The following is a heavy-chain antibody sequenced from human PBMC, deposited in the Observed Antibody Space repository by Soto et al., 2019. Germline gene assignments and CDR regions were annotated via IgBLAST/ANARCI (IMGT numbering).Heavy chain of an antibody. CDR3: ARRDSGGFYRFFDS. CDR1: GASLSTNP. V-gene: IGHV1-69*06. J-gene: IGHJ4*02. D-gene: IGHD2-15*01. CDR2: TGSGTGPG. Sequence: SVKVSCQASGASLSTNPLRWLRQAPGQGLEWMGGTGSGTGPGNHAQKFQGRLTVTADKSTSTVYMELTNLSSEDTAVYYCARRDSGGFYRFFDSWGQGALVTVSS.